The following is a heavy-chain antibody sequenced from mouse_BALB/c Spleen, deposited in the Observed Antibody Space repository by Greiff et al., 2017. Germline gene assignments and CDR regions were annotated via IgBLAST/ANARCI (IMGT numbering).Heavy chain of an antibody. D-gene: IGHD2-4*01. J-gene: IGHJ4*01. CDR1: GFTFSSFG. CDR3: ASDYPYYAMDY. Sequence: EVKLVESGGGLVQPGGSRKLSCAASGFTFSSFGMHWVRQAPEKGLEWVAYISSGSSTIYYADTVKGRFTISRDNPKNTLFLQMTSLRSEDTAMYYCASDYPYYAMDYWGQGTSVTVSS. CDR2: ISSGSSTI. V-gene: IGHV5-17*02.